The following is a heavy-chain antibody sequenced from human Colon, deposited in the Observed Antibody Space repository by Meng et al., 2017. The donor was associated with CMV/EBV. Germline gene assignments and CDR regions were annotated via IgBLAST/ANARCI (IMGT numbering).Heavy chain of an antibody. CDR3: ARDRRSSDLPDY. CDR2: TNSDGSST. Sequence: ESLKISCAASGFTFSGSWMHWVRQAPGKGLVWVSRTNSDGSSTRYADSVKGRFTISRDNAKNTLYLQMNSLRAEDTAVYYCARDRRSSDLPDYWGQGTLVTVSS. V-gene: IGHV3-74*01. J-gene: IGHJ4*02. CDR1: GFTFSGSW. D-gene: IGHD3/OR15-3a*01.